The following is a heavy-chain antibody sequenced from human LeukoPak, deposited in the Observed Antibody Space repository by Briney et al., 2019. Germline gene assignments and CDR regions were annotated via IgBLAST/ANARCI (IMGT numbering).Heavy chain of an antibody. CDR3: ATGSTSWHDDYLQH. Sequence: PSETLSLTCAVSGDSIRTYSRSWIRQPPGKGLEWIGNIFYSGSTNYNPSPKSRATISIDTSKNQFSLKLTSVTAADTAVYYCATGSTSWHDDYLQHWGQGTLVTVSS. V-gene: IGHV4-59*01. CDR1: GDSIRTYS. D-gene: IGHD2-2*01. CDR2: IFYSGST. J-gene: IGHJ1*01.